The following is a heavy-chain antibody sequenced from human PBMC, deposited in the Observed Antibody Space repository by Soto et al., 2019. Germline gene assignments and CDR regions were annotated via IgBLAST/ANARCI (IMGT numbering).Heavy chain of an antibody. Sequence: PGGSLRLSCAASGFTFSSYGMHWVRQAPGKGLEWVAVISYDGSNKYYADSVKGRFTISRDNSKNTLYLQMNSLRAEDTAVYYCAKVGERAYYGMDVWGQGTTVTVSS. CDR3: AKVGERAYYGMDV. J-gene: IGHJ6*02. V-gene: IGHV3-30*18. CDR2: ISYDGSNK. CDR1: GFTFSSYG. D-gene: IGHD4-17*01.